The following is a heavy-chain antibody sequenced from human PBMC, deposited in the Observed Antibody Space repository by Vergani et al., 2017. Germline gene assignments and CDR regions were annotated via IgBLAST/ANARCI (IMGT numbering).Heavy chain of an antibody. D-gene: IGHD3-22*01. V-gene: IGHV5-10-1*03. CDR1: GYSFTSYW. CDR3: ATAYYYDSSGYPRFDP. J-gene: IGHJ5*02. CDR2: SDPSDSYT. Sequence: EVQLVQSGAEVKKPGESLRISCKCSGYSFTSYWISWLRQMPGKGLEWMGRSDPSDSYTNYSPSFQGHVTISADKSISTAYLQWSSLKASDTAMYYCATAYYYDSSGYPRFDPWGQGTLVTVSS.